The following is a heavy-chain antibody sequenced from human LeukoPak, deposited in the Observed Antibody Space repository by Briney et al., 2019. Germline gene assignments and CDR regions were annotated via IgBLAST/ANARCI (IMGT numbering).Heavy chain of an antibody. CDR1: GFSISDYY. CDR2: ITTSGSST. CDR3: TIERRVRYRAFGS. D-gene: IGHD3-3*01. J-gene: IGHJ5*02. Sequence: PGGSLTLSCTASGFSISDYYMSWSLQAPGKQLEWISYITTSGSSTDYADSVKGRFTISRDNAKNSVVLQMDSLRAEDTAVYYCTIERRVRYRAFGSWGQGTLVSVSS. V-gene: IGHV3-11*01.